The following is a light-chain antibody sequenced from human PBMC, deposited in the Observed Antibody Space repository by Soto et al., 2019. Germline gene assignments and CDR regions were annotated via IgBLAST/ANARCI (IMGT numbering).Light chain of an antibody. CDR1: SSDIGNYNY. J-gene: IGLJ2*01. V-gene: IGLV2-14*01. Sequence: QSALTQPASVSGSPGQSITISCTGTSSDIGNYNYVSWYQQHPGKAPKLIIFEVSIRPSGVSDRFSGSKSGNTAFLTISWLQSEDEADYYCSSYTTTYTLVFSGGTKLTVL. CDR3: SSYTTTYTLV. CDR2: EVS.